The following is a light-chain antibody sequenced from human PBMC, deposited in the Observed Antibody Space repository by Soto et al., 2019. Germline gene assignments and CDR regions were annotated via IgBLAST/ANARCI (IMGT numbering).Light chain of an antibody. CDR2: GAS. V-gene: IGKV3-15*01. CDR1: QSVSSN. Sequence: EIVMTQSPATLSVSPVERATLSCRASQSVSSNLAWYQQKPGQAPRLLIYGASTRATSFPARFSGSGSGTEFTLTISSLQSEDSAVYYCQQYNNWFRTFGQGTKVDIK. CDR3: QQYNNWFRT. J-gene: IGKJ1*01.